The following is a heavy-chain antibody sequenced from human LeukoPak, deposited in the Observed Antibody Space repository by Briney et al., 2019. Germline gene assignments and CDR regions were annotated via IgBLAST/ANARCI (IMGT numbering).Heavy chain of an antibody. Sequence: GASVKVSCKVSGGTFSSYAISWVRQAPGQGLEWMGRIIPIFGTANYAQKFQGRVTITTDESTSTAYMELSSLRSEDTAVYYCASYEWELLRGYFDYSGQGTLVTVSS. V-gene: IGHV1-69*05. CDR2: IIPIFGTA. CDR1: GGTFSSYA. CDR3: ASYEWELLRGYFDY. J-gene: IGHJ4*02. D-gene: IGHD1-26*01.